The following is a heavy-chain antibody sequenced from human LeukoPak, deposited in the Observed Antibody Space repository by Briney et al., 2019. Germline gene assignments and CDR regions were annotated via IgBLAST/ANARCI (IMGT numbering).Heavy chain of an antibody. CDR2: IYSGGST. D-gene: IGHD3-22*01. CDR3: AKGVGGPTYYYDSSGYQLDY. CDR1: GFTVSSNY. V-gene: IGHV3-53*01. J-gene: IGHJ4*02. Sequence: GGSLRLSCAASGFTVSSNYMSWVRQAPGKGLEWVSIIYSGGSTFYADSVKGRFTISRDNSKNTLYLQMNSLRAEDTAVYYCAKGVGGPTYYYDSSGYQLDYWGQGTLVTVSS.